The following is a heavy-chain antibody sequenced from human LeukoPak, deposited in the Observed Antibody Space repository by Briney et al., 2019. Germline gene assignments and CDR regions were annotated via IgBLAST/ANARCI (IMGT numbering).Heavy chain of an antibody. CDR1: GFTFSTYE. CDR3: TRGSGSYFY. CDR2: ISGSGRTI. Sequence: GGSLRLSCVASGFTFSTYEMNWIRQAPGKGLEWVSYISGSGRTICYADSVKDRFTISRDNAKNSLYLQMNSLRAEDTAIYYCTRGSGSYFYWGQGTLVTVSS. V-gene: IGHV3-48*03. J-gene: IGHJ4*02. D-gene: IGHD3-10*01.